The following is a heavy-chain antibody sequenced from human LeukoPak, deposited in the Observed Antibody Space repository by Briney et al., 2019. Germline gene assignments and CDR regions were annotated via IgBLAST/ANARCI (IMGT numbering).Heavy chain of an antibody. CDR2: INHSGST. J-gene: IGHJ6*02. CDR1: GGSFSGYY. V-gene: IGHV4-34*01. Sequence: PSETLSLTCAVYGGSFSGYYWSWIRQPPGKGLEWIGEINHSGSTNYNPSLKSRVTISVDTSKNQFSLKLSSVTAADTAVYYCARFRDTAMVRSSYYYYGMDVWGQGTTVTVSS. D-gene: IGHD5-18*01. CDR3: ARFRDTAMVRSSYYYYGMDV.